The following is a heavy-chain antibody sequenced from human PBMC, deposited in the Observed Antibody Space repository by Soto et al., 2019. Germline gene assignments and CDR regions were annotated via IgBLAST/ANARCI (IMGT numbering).Heavy chain of an antibody. CDR3: AAGYCSGGSCYDFYYYGRDV. D-gene: IGHD2-15*01. CDR2: IVVGRGST. Sequence: QMQVVQSGPEVKKPGTSVKVSCKASGFTFSNSAVQWVRQARGQPLEWIGWIVVGRGSTNYAKNFQERVTITRDMSTSTAYIELSSLTSEDTAVYYCAAGYCSGGSCYDFYYYGRDVWGQGTTVTVSS. J-gene: IGHJ6*02. CDR1: GFTFSNSA. V-gene: IGHV1-58*01.